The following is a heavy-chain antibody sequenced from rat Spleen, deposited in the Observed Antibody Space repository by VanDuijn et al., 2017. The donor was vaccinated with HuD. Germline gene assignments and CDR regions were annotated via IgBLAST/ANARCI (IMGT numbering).Heavy chain of an antibody. CDR2: ITSGGSNT. J-gene: IGHJ2*01. D-gene: IGHD1-11*01. V-gene: IGHV5-25*01. Sequence: EVQLVESGGGLVQPGRSLKLSCAASGFTFSNFVMAWVRQAPKKGLEWVASITSGGSNTYYPDSVKGRFTISRDNAKSTLYLQMDSLRSEDTATYYCARWRNYGYYFDYWGQGVMVTVSS. CDR1: GFTFSNFV. CDR3: ARWRNYGYYFDY.